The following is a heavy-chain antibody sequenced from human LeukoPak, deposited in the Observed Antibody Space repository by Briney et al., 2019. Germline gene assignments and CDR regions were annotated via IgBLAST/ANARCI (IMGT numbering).Heavy chain of an antibody. V-gene: IGHV1-69*05. CDR2: IIPIFGTA. D-gene: IGHD3-22*01. CDR3: ARDRGTSAYYDSSGYYPVDF. CDR1: GGTFSSYA. Sequence: GASVKVSCKASGGTFSSYAISWVRQAPGQGLEWMGGIIPIFGTANYAQKLQGRVTMTTDTSTSTAYLELRSLRSDDTAVYYCARDRGTSAYYDSSGYYPVDFWGQGTPVTVSS. J-gene: IGHJ4*02.